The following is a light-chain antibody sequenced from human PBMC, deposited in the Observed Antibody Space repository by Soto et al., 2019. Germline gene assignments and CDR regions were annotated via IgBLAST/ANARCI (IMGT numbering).Light chain of an antibody. J-gene: IGLJ1*01. Sequence: QSVLTQPPSASGTPGQIVAISCSGSSSNIGSNTVTWYQQLPGTAPKLLIYSTSQRSSGVPGRFSGSKSGASASLSISGLQSEDEADYYCAAWDDRPDVSVFATGPKAIVL. V-gene: IGLV1-44*01. CDR3: AAWDDRPDVSV. CDR2: STS. CDR1: SSNIGSNT.